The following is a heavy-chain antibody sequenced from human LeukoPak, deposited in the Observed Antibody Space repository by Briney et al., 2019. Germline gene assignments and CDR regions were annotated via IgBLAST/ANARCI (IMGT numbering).Heavy chain of an antibody. Sequence: SETLSLTCTVSGGSISSSSYYWGWIRRPPGKGLEWIGSIYYSGSTYYNPSLKSRVTISVDTSKNQFSLKLSSVTAADTAVYYCARQGVVRGVKWGYYYYYYMDVWGKGTTVTISS. CDR1: GGSISSSSYY. V-gene: IGHV4-39*01. D-gene: IGHD3-10*01. J-gene: IGHJ6*03. CDR2: IYYSGST. CDR3: ARQGVVRGVKWGYYYYYYMDV.